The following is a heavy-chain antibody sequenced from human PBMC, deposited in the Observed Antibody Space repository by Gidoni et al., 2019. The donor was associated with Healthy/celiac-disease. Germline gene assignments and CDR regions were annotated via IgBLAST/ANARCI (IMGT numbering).Heavy chain of an antibody. CDR3: ARSGYSHRPYAFDI. CDR1: GFTFSSYA. D-gene: IGHD5-18*01. V-gene: IGHV3-30-3*01. Sequence: QVPLVESGGGVVQPGRSLRLSCAAPGFTFSSYAMHWVRQAPGKGLEWVAVISYDGSNKYYADSVKGRFTISRDNSKNTLYLQMNSLRAEDTAVYYCARSGYSHRPYAFDIWGQGTMVTVSS. CDR2: ISYDGSNK. J-gene: IGHJ3*02.